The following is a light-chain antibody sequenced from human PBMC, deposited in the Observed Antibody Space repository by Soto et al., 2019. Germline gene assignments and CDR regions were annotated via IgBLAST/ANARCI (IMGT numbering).Light chain of an antibody. J-gene: IGKJ4*01. CDR2: VAS. CDR1: QSVSSS. CDR3: QQYNVWPLT. Sequence: EIVMTQSPATLSVSPGERATLSCRASQSVSSSLAWYQQKPGQTPKPLIYVASTRATGIPARFSGSGSGTEFTLTISSLQSEDFAVYYCQQYNVWPLTFGGGTKVDFK. V-gene: IGKV3-15*01.